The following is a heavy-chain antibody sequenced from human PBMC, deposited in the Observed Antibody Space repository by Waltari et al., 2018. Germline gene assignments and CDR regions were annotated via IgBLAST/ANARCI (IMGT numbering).Heavy chain of an antibody. J-gene: IGHJ4*02. D-gene: IGHD4-4*01. CDR2: INHSGST. CDR3: ARGGYSRDFDY. CDR1: GGSFSGYY. V-gene: IGHV4-34*01. Sequence: QVQLQQWGGGLLKPSETLSLTCAVYGGSFSGYYWSWIRQPPGKGLEWIGEINHSGSTNYNPSLKSRVTISVDTSKNQFSLKLSSVTAADTAVYYCARGGYSRDFDYWGQGTLVTVSS.